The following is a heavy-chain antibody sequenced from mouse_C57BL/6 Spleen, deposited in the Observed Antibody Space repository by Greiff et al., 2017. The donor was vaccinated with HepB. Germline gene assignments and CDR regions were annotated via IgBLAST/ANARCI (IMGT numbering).Heavy chain of an antibody. V-gene: IGHV5-17*01. Sequence: EVKRVESGGGLVKPGGSLKLSCAASGFTFSDYGMHWVRQAPEKGLEWVAYISSGSSTIYYADTVKGRFTISRDNAKNTLFLQMTSLRSEDTAMYYCARRSNYWYFDVWGTGTTVTVSS. CDR1: GFTFSDYG. D-gene: IGHD2-5*01. CDR3: ARRSNYWYFDV. CDR2: ISSGSSTI. J-gene: IGHJ1*03.